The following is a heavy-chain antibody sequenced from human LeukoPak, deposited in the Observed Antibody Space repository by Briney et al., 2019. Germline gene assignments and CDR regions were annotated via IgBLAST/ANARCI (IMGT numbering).Heavy chain of an antibody. CDR1: GGSISSSSYC. Sequence: SETLSLTCTVSGGSISSSSYCWGWIRQPPGRGLEWIGSIYYSGSTYQNPSLKSRVTISVDTSKNQFSLKLSSVTAADTAVYYCAGGSDWPYFYMDVWDKGTTVTVSS. D-gene: IGHD2-21*02. CDR3: AGGSDWPYFYMDV. V-gene: IGHV4-39*07. J-gene: IGHJ6*03. CDR2: IYYSGST.